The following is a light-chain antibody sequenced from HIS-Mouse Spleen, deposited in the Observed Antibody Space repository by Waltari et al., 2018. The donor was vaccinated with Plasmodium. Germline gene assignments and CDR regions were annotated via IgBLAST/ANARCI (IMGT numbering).Light chain of an antibody. CDR2: KAS. V-gene: IGKV1-5*03. J-gene: IGKJ1*01. Sequence: DIQMTQSPSTLSASVGERVTITCRASQRISSRLAWYQHKPGKAPKLLIYKASSLESGVPSRFSGSGSGTEFTLTISSLQPDDFATYYCQQYNSYSWTFGQGTKVEIK. CDR1: QRISSR. CDR3: QQYNSYSWT.